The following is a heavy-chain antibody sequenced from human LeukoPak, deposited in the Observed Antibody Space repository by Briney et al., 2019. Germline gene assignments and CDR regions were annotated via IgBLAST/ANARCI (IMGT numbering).Heavy chain of an antibody. V-gene: IGHV3-23*01. J-gene: IGHJ4*02. CDR1: GFTFSSYA. D-gene: IGHD5-18*01. Sequence: GESLKISCAASGFTFSSYAMSWVRQAPGKGLEWVSAISGSGGSTYYADSVKGRFTISRDNSKNTLYLQMNSLRAEDTAVYYCAKGVSRGYSYGYNFDYWGQGTLVTVSS. CDR3: AKGVSRGYSYGYNFDY. CDR2: ISGSGGST.